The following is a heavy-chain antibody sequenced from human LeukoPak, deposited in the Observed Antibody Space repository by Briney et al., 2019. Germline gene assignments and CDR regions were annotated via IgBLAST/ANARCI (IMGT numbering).Heavy chain of an antibody. J-gene: IGHJ3*01. V-gene: IGHV3-23*01. CDR3: GRDPNGDYIGAFEF. D-gene: IGHD4-17*01. CDR2: IKGSGSSA. Sequence: QPGGSLRLSCVGSDFTFANYAMTWVRLTPGKGLEWVSSIKGSGSSAMYADSVSGRFTTSRDNSRNTIFLQMTSLRAEDTAIYYCGRDPNGDYIGAFEFWGLGTLVSVSS. CDR1: DFTFANYA.